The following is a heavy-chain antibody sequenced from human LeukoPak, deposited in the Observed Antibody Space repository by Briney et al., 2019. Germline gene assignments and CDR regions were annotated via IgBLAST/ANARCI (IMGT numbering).Heavy chain of an antibody. J-gene: IGHJ6*03. D-gene: IGHD3-10*01. CDR1: GFTFSSYA. CDR2: ICGSGVNT. Sequence: PGGSLRLSCAASGFTFSSYAMSWVRQAPGKGLEWVSVICGSGVNTYYADSVKGRFTISRDNSKNTLYLQMNSLRAEDTAVYYCARAMVRALYYYYMDVWGKGTTVTISS. V-gene: IGHV3-23*01. CDR3: ARAMVRALYYYYMDV.